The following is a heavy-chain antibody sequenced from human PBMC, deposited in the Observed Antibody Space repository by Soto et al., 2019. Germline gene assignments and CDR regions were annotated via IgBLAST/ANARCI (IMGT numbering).Heavy chain of an antibody. V-gene: IGHV6-1*01. D-gene: IGHD2-2*01. CDR3: ARGVQCQLLPYYYYMDV. CDR1: GDSVSSNSAG. J-gene: IGHJ6*03. CDR2: TYYRSKWYF. Sequence: SETLSLTCAISGDSVSSNSAGWNWIRQTPSRGLGWLGRTYYRSKWYFNYAVSVESRITINPDTSKNQFSLKLSSVTAADTAVYYCARGVQCQLLPYYYYMDVWGKGTTVTVSS.